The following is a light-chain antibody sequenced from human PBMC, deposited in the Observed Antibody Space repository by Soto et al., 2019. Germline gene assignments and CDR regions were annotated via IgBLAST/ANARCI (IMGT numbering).Light chain of an antibody. V-gene: IGKV3-15*01. CDR2: GAS. J-gene: IGKJ5*01. CDR3: QQYDNWPPVT. CDR1: QSVSNN. Sequence: EIVMTQSPVTLSVSPGERVTLSCRASQSVSNNLAWYQQKSGQAPRPLIYGASTRVTGIPARFSGSGSGTEFTLTISSLQFEAFAIYYCQQYDNWPPVTFGQGTRLDIK.